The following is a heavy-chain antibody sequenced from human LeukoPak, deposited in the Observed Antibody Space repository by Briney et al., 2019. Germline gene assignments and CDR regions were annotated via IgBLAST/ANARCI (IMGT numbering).Heavy chain of an antibody. CDR2: IYPNSGGT. D-gene: IGHD3-22*01. CDR3: ARDGHRRYYYDSSGREHAFDI. CDR1: GYTFTGYY. V-gene: IGHV1-2*02. Sequence: GASVKVSCKASGYTFTGYYMHWVRQAPGQGLEWMGWIYPNSGGTNYAQNFQGRVTMTRDTSISTAYMELSRLRSDDTAVYYCARDGHRRYYYDSSGREHAFDIWGQGTMVTVSA. J-gene: IGHJ3*02.